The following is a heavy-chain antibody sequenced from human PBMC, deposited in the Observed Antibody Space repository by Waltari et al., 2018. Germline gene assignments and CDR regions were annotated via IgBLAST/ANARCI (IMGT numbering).Heavy chain of an antibody. CDR3: AKKYCSGGSCCFDY. Sequence: EVQLLESGGGSVQPGGSLRLSCAASGFPLTPYGMSWVRRAPGKGLGWVSHITYRGDNTYYADSVKGRFTISRDTSKSTLYLQMNSLRADDTAVYYCAKKYCSGGSCCFDYWGQGILVTVSS. CDR1: GFPLTPYG. CDR2: ITYRGDNT. J-gene: IGHJ4*02. V-gene: IGHV3-23*01. D-gene: IGHD2-15*01.